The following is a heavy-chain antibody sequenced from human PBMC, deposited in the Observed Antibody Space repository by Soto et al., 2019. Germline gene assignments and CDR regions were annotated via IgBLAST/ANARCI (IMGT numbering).Heavy chain of an antibody. CDR1: GFSLSNARMG. D-gene: IGHD6-19*01. CDR3: ARYSSGWFWYFDL. J-gene: IGHJ2*01. Sequence: QVTLKESGPVLVKPTETLTLTCTVSGFSLSNARMGVSWIRQPPGKALEWLAHIFSNDEKSYSTSLKSRLTISKDTSKSQVVLTMTNMDPVDTATYSCARYSSGWFWYFDLWGRGTLVTVSS. V-gene: IGHV2-26*01. CDR2: IFSNDEK.